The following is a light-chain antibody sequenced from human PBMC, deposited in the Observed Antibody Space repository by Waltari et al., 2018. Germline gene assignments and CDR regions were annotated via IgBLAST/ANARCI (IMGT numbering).Light chain of an antibody. Sequence: QSALTQPASVSGSPGQSITISCSGTSSDVGGYNYVSWYQQHPGQAPKLMIYDVSNRPSWVSNRVSGSKSGNTASLTISGLQADDEADYYCSSYTRSSTLGVFGGGTKLTVL. CDR2: DVS. J-gene: IGLJ3*02. CDR1: SSDVGGYNY. CDR3: SSYTRSSTLGV. V-gene: IGLV2-14*03.